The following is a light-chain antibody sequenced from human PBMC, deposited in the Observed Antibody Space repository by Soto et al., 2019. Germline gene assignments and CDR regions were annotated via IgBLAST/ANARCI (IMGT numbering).Light chain of an antibody. Sequence: DIQMTQSPSTLSASVGDRVTITCRASQSISSWLAWYQQKPGKAPKLLIYDASSLESGVPSRFSGSGSGTEFTLTIRSLQPDDFATYYCQQYNSYPITFGPGNKVDI. J-gene: IGKJ3*01. CDR1: QSISSW. V-gene: IGKV1-5*01. CDR2: DAS. CDR3: QQYNSYPIT.